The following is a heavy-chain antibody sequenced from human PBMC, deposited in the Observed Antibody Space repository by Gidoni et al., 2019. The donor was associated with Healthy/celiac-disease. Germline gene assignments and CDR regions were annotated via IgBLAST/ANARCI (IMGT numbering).Heavy chain of an antibody. CDR1: GGSISSSSYY. CDR2: IYYSGST. J-gene: IGHJ4*02. CDR3: ARQVDFWSGYYIPWYYFDY. D-gene: IGHD3-3*01. Sequence: QLQLQESGPGLVKPSETLSLTCTVSGGSISSSSYYWGWIRQPPGKGLEWIGSIYYSGSTYYNPSLKSRVTISVDTSKNQFSLKLSSVTAADTAVYYCARQVDFWSGYYIPWYYFDYWGQGTLVTVSS. V-gene: IGHV4-39*01.